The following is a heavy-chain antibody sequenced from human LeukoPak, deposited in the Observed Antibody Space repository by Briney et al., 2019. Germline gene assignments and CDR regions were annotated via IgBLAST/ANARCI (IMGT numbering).Heavy chain of an antibody. Sequence: SETLSLTCAVYGGSFSGYYWSWIRQPPGKGLEWIGEINHSGSTNYNPSLKSRVTISVDTSKNQFSLKLSSVTAADTAVYYCARIAARGYYYYYMDVWGKGTTVTVSS. V-gene: IGHV4-34*01. D-gene: IGHD6-6*01. J-gene: IGHJ6*03. CDR1: GGSFSGYY. CDR2: INHSGST. CDR3: ARIAARGYYYYYMDV.